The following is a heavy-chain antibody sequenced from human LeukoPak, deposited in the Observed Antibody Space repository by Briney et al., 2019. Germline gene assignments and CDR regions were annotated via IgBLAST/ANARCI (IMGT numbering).Heavy chain of an antibody. CDR3: ARAPGEGWFDP. CDR1: EFTFSSYW. Sequence: GGSLRLSCAASEFTFSSYWMSWVRQAPGKGLEWVASIKQDGSEKYVDSVKGRFTISRDNAKNSLYLQMNSLRAEDTALYYCARAPGEGWFDPWGQGTLVTVSS. CDR2: IKQDGSEK. J-gene: IGHJ5*02. D-gene: IGHD4-17*01. V-gene: IGHV3-7*01.